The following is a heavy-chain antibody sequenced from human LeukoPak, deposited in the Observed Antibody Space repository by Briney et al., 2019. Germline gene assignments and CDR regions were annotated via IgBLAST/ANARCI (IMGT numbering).Heavy chain of an antibody. J-gene: IGHJ4*02. CDR1: GFTFSAYT. CDR2: ITKSGSSL. Sequence: QTGGSLRLSCVASGFTFSAYTLNWVRQAPGKGLEWVSYITKSGSSLQYADSVKGRFTISRDNAKNTLYLQMNSLRVEDTAVYYCVTYNSGTSYRILGFWGQGTLVTVSS. V-gene: IGHV3-48*01. D-gene: IGHD1-26*01. CDR3: VTYNSGTSYRILGF.